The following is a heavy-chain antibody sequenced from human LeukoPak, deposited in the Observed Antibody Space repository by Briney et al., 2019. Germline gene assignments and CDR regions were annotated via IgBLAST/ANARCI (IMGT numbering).Heavy chain of an antibody. Sequence: GGSLRLSCAASGFTFRTYALNWVRQAPGKGLEWVSAISDSGGAIYYADSVKGRFTMSRDNSKNSLFLQMNSLRAEDTAVYYCANSIWFGELFPFDYWGQGTLVTVSP. CDR3: ANSIWFGELFPFDY. D-gene: IGHD3-10*01. CDR2: ISDSGGAI. J-gene: IGHJ4*02. V-gene: IGHV3-23*01. CDR1: GFTFRTYA.